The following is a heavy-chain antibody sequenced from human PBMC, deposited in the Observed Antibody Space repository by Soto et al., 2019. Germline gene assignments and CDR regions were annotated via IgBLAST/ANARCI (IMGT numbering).Heavy chain of an antibody. CDR3: PLGGEASTNGY. D-gene: IGHD3-3*01. J-gene: IGHJ4*02. V-gene: IGHV4-30-4*01. CDR2: IHSSGTT. Sequence: QVQVQESGPGLVEPSQTLSLTCTVSGVSISSPHYNWSWIRKYPGKGLEWIGFIHSSGTTYYNPSMKRRVTVLVETSKKDFTLRLSAEIAADTAVYYWPLGGEASTNGYWVKGTLVTVSS. CDR1: GVSISSPHYN.